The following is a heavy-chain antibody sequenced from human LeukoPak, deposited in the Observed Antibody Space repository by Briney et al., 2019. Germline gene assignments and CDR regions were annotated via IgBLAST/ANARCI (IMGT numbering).Heavy chain of an antibody. CDR2: INPNSGGT. CDR3: ARVGKPTWYYDSSGYRYYMDV. J-gene: IGHJ6*03. CDR1: GYTFTGYY. Sequence: ASVKVSCKASGYTFTGYYMHWVRQAPGQGLERMGWINPNSGGTYYAQKFQGRVTMTSDTSISTAYMELSRLRSDNTAVYYCARVGKPTWYYDSSGYRYYMDVWGKGTTVTVSS. D-gene: IGHD3-22*01. V-gene: IGHV1-2*02.